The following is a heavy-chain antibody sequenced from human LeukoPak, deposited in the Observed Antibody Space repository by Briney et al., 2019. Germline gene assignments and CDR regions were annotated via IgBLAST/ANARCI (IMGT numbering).Heavy chain of an antibody. D-gene: IGHD6-19*01. J-gene: IGHJ5*01. CDR1: GFTFSNYD. Sequence: PGGSLRLSCAASGFTFSNYDMNWVRRAPGKGLEWVSYISSSSSTIYYADSVKGRFTISRDNGKNSLYLQMNSLRAEDTAVYYCARDSSGWYHWFDSWGQGTLVTVSS. CDR2: ISSSSSTI. CDR3: ARDSSGWYHWFDS. V-gene: IGHV3-48*01.